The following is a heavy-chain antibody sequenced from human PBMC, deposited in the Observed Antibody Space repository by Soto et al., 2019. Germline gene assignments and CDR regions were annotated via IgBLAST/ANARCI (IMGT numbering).Heavy chain of an antibody. CDR3: AREGGAY. Sequence: QVQLVESGGGVVQPGRSLRLSCAASGFTFSSYAMHWVRRAPGKGLEWMAVMSYDGSNKYYADSVKGRFTISRDNSKNTLYLQRNSLRPEETALYYCAREGGAYWGQGTLVIVSS. J-gene: IGHJ4*02. CDR2: MSYDGSNK. CDR1: GFTFSSYA. D-gene: IGHD3-16*01. V-gene: IGHV3-30-3*01.